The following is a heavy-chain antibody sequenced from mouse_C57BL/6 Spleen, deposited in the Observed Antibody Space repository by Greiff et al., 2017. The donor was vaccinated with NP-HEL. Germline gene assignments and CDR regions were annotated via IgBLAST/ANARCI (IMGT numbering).Heavy chain of an antibody. J-gene: IGHJ1*03. CDR3: AREGGSYRYFDV. CDR1: GYTFTSYW. CDR2: IYPGSGST. V-gene: IGHV1-55*01. Sequence: QVQLKQPGAELVKPGASVKMSCKASGYTFTSYWITWVKQRPGQGLEWIGDIYPGSGSTNYNEKFKSKATLTVDTSSSTAYMQLSSLTSEDSAVYYCAREGGSYRYFDVWGTGTTVTVSS. D-gene: IGHD1-1*01.